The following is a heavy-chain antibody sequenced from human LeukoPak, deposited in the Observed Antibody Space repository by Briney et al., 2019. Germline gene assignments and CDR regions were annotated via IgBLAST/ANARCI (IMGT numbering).Heavy chain of an antibody. Sequence: GGSLRLSCAASGFTFSSYAMHWVRQAPGKGLEYVSAISSNGGSTYYANSVKGRFTISRDNSKNTLFLQMGSLRAEDMAVYYCARGGSIAARPIDYWGQGTLVTVSP. CDR2: ISSNGGST. J-gene: IGHJ4*02. CDR3: ARGGSIAARPIDY. CDR1: GFTFSSYA. V-gene: IGHV3-64*01. D-gene: IGHD6-6*01.